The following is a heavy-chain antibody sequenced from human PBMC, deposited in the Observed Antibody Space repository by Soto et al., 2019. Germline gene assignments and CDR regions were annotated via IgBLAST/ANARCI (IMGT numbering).Heavy chain of an antibody. CDR1: GVSISSYY. D-gene: IGHD5-18*01. CDR3: ARAGGYNYHFDY. J-gene: IGHJ4*02. Sequence: PSETLSLTCSVSGVSISSYYWNWIRQSPGKGLEWIGYIYYTGSTNYNPSLKGRVTISIDRSKNQFSLSLSSVTAADTAIYYCARAGGYNYHFDYWGQGTLVTVS. CDR2: IYYTGST. V-gene: IGHV4-59*01.